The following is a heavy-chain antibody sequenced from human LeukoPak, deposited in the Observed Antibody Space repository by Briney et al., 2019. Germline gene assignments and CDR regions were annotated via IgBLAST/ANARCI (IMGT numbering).Heavy chain of an antibody. V-gene: IGHV1-2*02. J-gene: IGHJ4*02. CDR2: INPNSGGT. CDR3: AREGVVPAATMDY. D-gene: IGHD2-2*01. CDR1: GYTFTGYY. Sequence: ASVKVSCKASGYTFTGYYMHWVRQAPGQGLEWMGWINPNSGGTNYAQKFQGRVTMTRDTSISTAYMELSSLRSEDTAVYYCAREGVVPAATMDYWGQGTLVTVSS.